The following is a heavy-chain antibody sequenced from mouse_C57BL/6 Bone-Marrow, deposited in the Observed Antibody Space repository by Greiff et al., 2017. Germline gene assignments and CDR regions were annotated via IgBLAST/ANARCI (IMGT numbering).Heavy chain of an antibody. D-gene: IGHD1-1*01. V-gene: IGHV1-69*01. CDR1: GYTFTSYW. Sequence: QVHVKQPGAELVMPGASVKLSCKASGYTFTSYWMHWVKQRPGQGLEWIGEIDPSDSYTNYNQKFKGKSTLTVDKSSSTAYMQLSSLPSEDSAVYYCARTGVYYYGSSYAMDYWGQGTSVTVSS. CDR3: ARTGVYYYGSSYAMDY. J-gene: IGHJ4*01. CDR2: IDPSDSYT.